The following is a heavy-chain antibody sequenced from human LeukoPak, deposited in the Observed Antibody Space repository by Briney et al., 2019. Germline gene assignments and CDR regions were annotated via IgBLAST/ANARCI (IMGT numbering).Heavy chain of an antibody. D-gene: IGHD3-9*01. J-gene: IGHJ4*02. CDR1: GYTFTSYD. CDR2: MNPNSGNT. CDR3: ARRYYDILTGYYSLSSFDY. V-gene: IGHV1-8*02. Sequence: ASVKVSCKASGYTFTSYDINWVRQATGQGLEWMGRMNPNSGNTGYAQKFQGRVTMTRNTSISIAYMELSSLRSEDTAVYYCARRYYDILTGYYSLSSFDYWGQGTLVTVSS.